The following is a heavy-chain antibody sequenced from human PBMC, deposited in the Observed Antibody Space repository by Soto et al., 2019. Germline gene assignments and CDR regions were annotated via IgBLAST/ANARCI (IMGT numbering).Heavy chain of an antibody. CDR3: ARHGHIVATIKR. V-gene: IGHV4-39*01. CDR1: GGSISSSSYY. D-gene: IGHD5-12*01. J-gene: IGHJ4*02. Sequence: SETLSLTCTVSGGSISSSSYYWGWIRQPPGKGLEWIGSIYYSGSTYYNPSLKSRVTISVDTSKNQFSLKLSSVTAADTAVYYCARHGHIVATIKRWGQGTLVTVSS. CDR2: IYYSGST.